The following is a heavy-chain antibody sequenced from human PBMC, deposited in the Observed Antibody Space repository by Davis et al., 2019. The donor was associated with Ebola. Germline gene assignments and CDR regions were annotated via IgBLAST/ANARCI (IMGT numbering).Heavy chain of an antibody. CDR1: GFTFSSYG. J-gene: IGHJ4*02. Sequence: GESLKISCAASGFTFSSYGMHWVRQAPGKGLEWVAVISYDGSKKYYADSVKGRFTISRDNSKNTLSLQMNSLRAEDTAVYYCAKAVYSSGWCFDYWGQGTLVTVSS. CDR2: ISYDGSKK. V-gene: IGHV3-30*18. D-gene: IGHD6-19*01. CDR3: AKAVYSSGWCFDY.